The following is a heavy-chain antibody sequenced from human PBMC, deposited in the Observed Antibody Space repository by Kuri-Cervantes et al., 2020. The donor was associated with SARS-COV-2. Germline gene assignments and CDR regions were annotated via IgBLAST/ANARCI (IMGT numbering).Heavy chain of an antibody. CDR2: INPNSGGT. J-gene: IGHJ3*02. Sequence: ASAKDFCKAAADSITGYYMLWLRQAPAQGLEWMGWINPNSGGTKYSQKFQGWVTMTRDTSISTVYMEQSRLRSDDTAVYYCARSTPFRGRVVIYQGGAFDIWGQGTMVTVSS. CDR3: ARSTPFRGRVVIYQGGAFDI. D-gene: IGHD3-3*01. CDR1: ADSITGYY. V-gene: IGHV1-2*04.